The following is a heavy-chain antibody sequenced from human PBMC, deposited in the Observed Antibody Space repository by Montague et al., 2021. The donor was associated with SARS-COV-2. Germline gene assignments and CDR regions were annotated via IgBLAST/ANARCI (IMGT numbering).Heavy chain of an antibody. Sequence: SETLSLTCAVYGGSLSGFYWTWIRQAPGKGLEWAGEITHGGSTSYSPALKSRLTISLDTSKNQFSLKLDSVTAADTATYYCARSHDYRGNDYFDSWGQGALVIVSP. V-gene: IGHV4-34*01. CDR1: GGSLSGFY. J-gene: IGHJ4*02. D-gene: IGHD4-23*01. CDR2: ITHGGST. CDR3: ARSHDYRGNDYFDS.